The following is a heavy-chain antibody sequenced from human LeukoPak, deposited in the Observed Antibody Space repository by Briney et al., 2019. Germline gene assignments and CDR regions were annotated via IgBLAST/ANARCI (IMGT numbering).Heavy chain of an antibody. Sequence: ASVKVSCKASGYTFTGYYMHWVRQAPGQGLEWMGWINPNSGGTNYAQKFQGWVTMTRDTSISTAYTELSRLRSDDTAVYYCARALSVYDFWSGYRQYYFDYWGQGTLVTVSS. J-gene: IGHJ4*02. D-gene: IGHD3-3*01. CDR1: GYTFTGYY. CDR3: ARALSVYDFWSGYRQYYFDY. CDR2: INPNSGGT. V-gene: IGHV1-2*04.